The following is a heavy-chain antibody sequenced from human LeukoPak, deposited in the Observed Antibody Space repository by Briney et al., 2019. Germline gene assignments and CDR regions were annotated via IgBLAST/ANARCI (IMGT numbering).Heavy chain of an antibody. D-gene: IGHD2-2*02. Sequence: GGSLRLSCAASGFSFSSYAMSWVRQAPGKGLEWVSLISSGSSFTYYADSVRGRFTIYRDNAKNTLYLQMNSLRAEDTAVYYCAKGKVVPATIYDYWGQGTLVTVSS. CDR2: ISSGSSFT. CDR3: AKGKVVPATIYDY. J-gene: IGHJ4*02. V-gene: IGHV3-21*04. CDR1: GFSFSSYA.